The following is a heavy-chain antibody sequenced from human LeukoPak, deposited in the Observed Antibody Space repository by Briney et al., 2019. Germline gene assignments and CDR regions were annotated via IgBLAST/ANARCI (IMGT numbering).Heavy chain of an antibody. J-gene: IGHJ4*02. Sequence: SETLSLTCAVYGGSFSGYYWTYIRQPPGKGLEWIGEINHSGSTNYNPSLKSRVTISVDTSTNQFSLRLSSVTAADTAVYYCASRIPVAGNSYFDSWGQGTLVTVSS. CDR1: GGSFSGYY. CDR3: ASRIPVAGNSYFDS. CDR2: INHSGST. D-gene: IGHD6-19*01. V-gene: IGHV4-34*01.